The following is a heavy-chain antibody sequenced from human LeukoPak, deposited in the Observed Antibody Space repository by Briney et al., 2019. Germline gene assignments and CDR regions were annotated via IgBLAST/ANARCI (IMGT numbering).Heavy chain of an antibody. CDR3: ACYYDSSGYRRGFDY. D-gene: IGHD3-22*01. Sequence: GGSLRLSCAASGFTVSSNYMSWVRQAPGKGLGWVSVIYSGGSTYYADSVKGRFTISRDSSKNTLYLQMNSLRAEDTAVYYCACYYDSSGYRRGFDYWGQGTLVTVSS. CDR1: GFTVSSNY. CDR2: IYSGGST. V-gene: IGHV3-53*01. J-gene: IGHJ4*02.